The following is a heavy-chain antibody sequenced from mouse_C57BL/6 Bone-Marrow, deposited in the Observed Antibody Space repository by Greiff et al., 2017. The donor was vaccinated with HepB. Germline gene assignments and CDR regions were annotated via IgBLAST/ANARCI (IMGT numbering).Heavy chain of an antibody. CDR3: AKNDGNFPYYAMDY. Sequence: QVQLKESGPGLVQPSQCLSITCTVSGFSLTSYGVHWVRQSPGKGLEWLGVIWSGGSTDYNAALMSRLSITKDNSKSQVFYKMNSLQADDTAIYYGAKNDGNFPYYAMDYWGQGTSVTVSS. V-gene: IGHV2-5*01. J-gene: IGHJ4*01. CDR2: IWSGGST. CDR1: GFSLTSYG. D-gene: IGHD2-1*01.